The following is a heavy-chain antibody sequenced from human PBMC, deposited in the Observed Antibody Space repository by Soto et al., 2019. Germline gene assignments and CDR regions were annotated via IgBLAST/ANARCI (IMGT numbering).Heavy chain of an antibody. D-gene: IGHD5-12*01. CDR1: GYTFTSYA. J-gene: IGHJ4*02. CDR3: ARCVGGYSGCDFDY. CDR2: INPGNGNT. V-gene: IGHV1-3*01. Sequence: QVQLVQSGAEVKKPGASVKVSCKASGYTFTSYAMHWVRQAPGQRLEWMGWINPGNGNTKYSQKSQGRVTITRDTSASTAYMELSSLRSEDTAVYYCARCVGGYSGCDFDYWGQGTLVTVSS.